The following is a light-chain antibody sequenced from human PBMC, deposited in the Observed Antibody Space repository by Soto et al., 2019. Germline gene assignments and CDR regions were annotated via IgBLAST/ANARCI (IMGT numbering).Light chain of an antibody. CDR1: SSNIGAHYD. Sequence: QSVLTQPPSVSGAPGQRVTISCTGSSSNIGAHYDVHWYQQLPGTAPKLLIYGNSNRPSGVPDRFSGSKSGTSASLAITGLQAEDEADYYCSSYGGSNIWVFGTGTKVTVL. V-gene: IGLV1-40*01. CDR2: GNS. J-gene: IGLJ1*01. CDR3: SSYGGSNIWV.